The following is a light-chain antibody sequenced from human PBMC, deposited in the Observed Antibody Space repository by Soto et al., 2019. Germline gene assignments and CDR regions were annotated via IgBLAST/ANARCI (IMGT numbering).Light chain of an antibody. CDR1: QSVSNNY. Sequence: EIVLTQSPGTLSLSPGERATLSCRASQSVSNNYLAWYQQKPGQAPRLLIYDTSSRATGIPDRFSGSGSGTDFTLTISRLEPEDFAVYYCQQYGLSPEWTFGQGTKVDIK. V-gene: IGKV3-20*01. CDR3: QQYGLSPEWT. CDR2: DTS. J-gene: IGKJ1*01.